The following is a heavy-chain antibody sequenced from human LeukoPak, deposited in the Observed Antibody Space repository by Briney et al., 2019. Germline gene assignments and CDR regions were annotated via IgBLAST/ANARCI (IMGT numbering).Heavy chain of an antibody. CDR1: GGSISSYY. J-gene: IGHJ4*02. V-gene: IGHV4-59*01. Sequence: SETLSLTCTVSGGSISSYYWSWIRQPPGKGLEWIGYIYYSGSTNYNPSLKSRVTISVDTSKNQFSLKLSSVTAADTAVYHCARGVWGYWGQGTLVTVSS. D-gene: IGHD3-16*01. CDR3: ARGVWGY. CDR2: IYYSGST.